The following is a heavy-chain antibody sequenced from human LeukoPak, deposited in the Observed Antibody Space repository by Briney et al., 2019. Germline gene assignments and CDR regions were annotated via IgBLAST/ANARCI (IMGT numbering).Heavy chain of an antibody. J-gene: IGHJ6*03. CDR2: IWYDGSDQ. CDR3: AKDEGAARTYYYYYMDV. V-gene: IGHV3-33*06. CDR1: GFTFRTHG. Sequence: GGSLRLSCAASGFTFRTHGMHWVRQAPGKGLEWVAVIWYDGSDQYYADSVKGRFTISRDNSKNTLYLQMNSLRAEDTAVYYCAKDEGAARTYYYYYMDVWGKGTMVTVSS. D-gene: IGHD6-13*01.